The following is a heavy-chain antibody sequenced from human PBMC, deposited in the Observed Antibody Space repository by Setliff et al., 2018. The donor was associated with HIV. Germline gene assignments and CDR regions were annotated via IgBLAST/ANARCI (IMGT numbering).Heavy chain of an antibody. CDR3: ARVAHSSSYHYYGMDV. CDR2: IIPMFGTG. Sequence: SVKVSCKASGGTFSSYGISWVRQAPGQGLEWMGAIIPMFGTGFYAQKFQGRVTITTDESRTTSYMELSSLRFEDTAVYFCARVAHSSSYHYYGMDVWGQGTTVTRLL. D-gene: IGHD6-19*01. CDR1: GGTFSSYG. J-gene: IGHJ6*02. V-gene: IGHV1-69*05.